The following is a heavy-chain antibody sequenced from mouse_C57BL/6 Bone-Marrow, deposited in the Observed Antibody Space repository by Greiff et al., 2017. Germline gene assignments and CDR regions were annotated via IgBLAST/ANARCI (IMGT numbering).Heavy chain of an antibody. CDR3: TFYGFGFAY. V-gene: IGHV14-1*01. CDR1: GFNIKDSY. D-gene: IGHD1-1*02. CDR2: IDPEDGAT. Sequence: VQLQQSGAELVRPGASVKLSCTASGFNIKDSYMHWVKQRPEQGLEWIGRIDPEDGATEYAPKFQGKATMTADTSSNTAYLQLSSLTSEDTAVYYCTFYGFGFAYWGQGTLVTVSA. J-gene: IGHJ3*01.